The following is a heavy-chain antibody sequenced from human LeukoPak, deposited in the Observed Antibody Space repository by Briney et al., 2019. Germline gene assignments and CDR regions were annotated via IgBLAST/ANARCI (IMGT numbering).Heavy chain of an antibody. V-gene: IGHV3-48*03. CDR1: GLTFRSYE. CDR3: ARSARLMKGVVEVTALDD. D-gene: IGHD3-3*01. Sequence: PGGSLTLSCDDSGLTFRSYEMNWVRQAPGKGLEWIAYLSSSGRAFSYAGSVKGRFTIARDNAKNSVYLEMNSLRADDTAVYYCARSARLMKGVVEVTALDDWGQGTLVTVSS. J-gene: IGHJ4*02. CDR2: LSSSGRAF.